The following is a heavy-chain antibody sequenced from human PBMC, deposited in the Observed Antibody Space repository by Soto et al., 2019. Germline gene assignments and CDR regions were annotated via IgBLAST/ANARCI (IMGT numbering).Heavy chain of an antibody. V-gene: IGHV1-69*08. CDR2: IIPILGIA. Sequence: QVQLVQSGAEVKKPGSSVKVSCKASGGTFSSYTISWERQAPGQGLEWMGRIIPILGIANYAQKLQGRVTITADKSTSTAYMELSSLRSEDTAVYYCARDCSGGSCKSDAFDIWGQGTMVTVSS. D-gene: IGHD2-15*01. CDR3: ARDCSGGSCKSDAFDI. J-gene: IGHJ3*02. CDR1: GGTFSSYT.